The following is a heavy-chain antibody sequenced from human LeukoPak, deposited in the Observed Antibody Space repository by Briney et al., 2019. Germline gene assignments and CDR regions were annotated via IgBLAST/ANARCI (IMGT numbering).Heavy chain of an antibody. Sequence: SETLSLTCTVSGGSISSGNYYYNWIRQPAGKGLEWIGRIYTSGRTNYNPSLKSRVTISVDTSKNQFSLKLSSVTAADTAVYYCARVKANLVVSGDSYAFDIWGQGTMVTVSS. J-gene: IGHJ3*02. V-gene: IGHV4-61*02. CDR3: ARVKANLVVSGDSYAFDI. CDR1: GGSISSGNYY. D-gene: IGHD2-21*01. CDR2: IYTSGRT.